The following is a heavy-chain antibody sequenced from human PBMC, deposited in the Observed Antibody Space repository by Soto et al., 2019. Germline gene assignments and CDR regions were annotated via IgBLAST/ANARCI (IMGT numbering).Heavy chain of an antibody. CDR1: GGSISSYY. D-gene: IGHD1-26*01. Sequence: NPSETLSLTCSVSGGSISSYYWSWIRQSPGKGLECIGHVYYDGRPNYNPSLKSRVTISVDPSKNQVSLRLRSVTAADTAVYYCARGPPSPRIMGPTRGPWFDPWGQGTLVTVSS. CDR3: ARGPPSPRIMGPTRGPWFDP. J-gene: IGHJ5*02. V-gene: IGHV4-59*01. CDR2: VYYDGRP.